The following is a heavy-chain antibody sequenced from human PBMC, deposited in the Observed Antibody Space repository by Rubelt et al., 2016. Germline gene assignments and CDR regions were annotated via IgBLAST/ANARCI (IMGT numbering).Heavy chain of an antibody. CDR3: ARVMGYYGSGSYCWFDP. J-gene: IGHJ5*02. D-gene: IGHD3-10*01. V-gene: IGHV4-39*07. CDR1: GGSISSNTYY. Sequence: QLQLQESGPGLVKPSETLSLTCTVSGGSISSNTYYWGWIRQHPGKGLEWIASLYYSGSTYYNPSLKRRVTISVDTSKNQFSLKLSSVTAADTAVYYCARVMGYYGSGSYCWFDPWGQGTLVTVSS. CDR2: LYYSGST.